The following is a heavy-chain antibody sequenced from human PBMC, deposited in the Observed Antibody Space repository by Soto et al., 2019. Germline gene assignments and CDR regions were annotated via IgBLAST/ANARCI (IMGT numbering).Heavy chain of an antibody. V-gene: IGHV4-39*01. J-gene: IGHJ5*02. CDR3: AGQTFTVAAASYGRSNWFDP. CDR1: GGSITSSSHF. D-gene: IGHD2-15*01. Sequence: LSLTCTASGGSITSSSHFWGWVRQPPGKGLEWIGTIYFTGNTYYTPSLKSRLTMSIDTSKNEFPLRLNSVTAADTAVYYCAGQTFTVAAASYGRSNWFDPWGPGTLVTVSS. CDR2: IYFTGNT.